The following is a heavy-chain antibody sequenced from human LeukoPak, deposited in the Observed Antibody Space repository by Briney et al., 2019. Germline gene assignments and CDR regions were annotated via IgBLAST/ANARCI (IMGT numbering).Heavy chain of an antibody. D-gene: IGHD5-18*01. CDR1: GGSISSGSYY. Sequence: PSQTLSLTCTVSGGSISSGSYYWSWIRQPAGKGLEWIGRIYTSGSTNYNPSLKSRVTISVDTSKNQFSLKLSSVTAADTAVYYCVRFERGYSYGFNWFDPWGQGTLVTVSS. J-gene: IGHJ5*02. CDR2: IYTSGST. CDR3: VRFERGYSYGFNWFDP. V-gene: IGHV4-61*02.